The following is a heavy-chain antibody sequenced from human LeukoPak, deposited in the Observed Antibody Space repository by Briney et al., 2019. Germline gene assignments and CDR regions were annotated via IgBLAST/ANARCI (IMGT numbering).Heavy chain of an antibody. CDR1: GGPFSGYY. J-gene: IGHJ4*02. V-gene: IGHV4-34*01. CDR3: ARGGYYYDSSGYYPPYYFDY. Sequence: SETLSLTCAVYGGPFSGYYWSWIRQPPGKGLEWIGEINHSGSTNYNPSLKSRVTISVDTSKNQFSLKLSSVTAADTAVYYCARGGYYYDSSGYYPPYYFDYWGQGTLVTVSS. CDR2: INHSGST. D-gene: IGHD3-22*01.